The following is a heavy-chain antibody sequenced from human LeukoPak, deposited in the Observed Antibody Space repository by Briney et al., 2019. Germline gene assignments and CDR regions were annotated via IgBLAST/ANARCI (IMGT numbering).Heavy chain of an antibody. Sequence: GGSLRLSCAASGFTFSSYEMNWVRQAPGKGLEWVSYISSSGSTIYYADSVKGRFTISRDNAKNSLYLQMNSLRAEDTAVYYCAREAVANYYYYGMDVWGQRTTVTVSS. V-gene: IGHV3-48*03. J-gene: IGHJ6*02. CDR2: ISSSGSTI. CDR1: GFTFSSYE. CDR3: AREAVANYYYYGMDV.